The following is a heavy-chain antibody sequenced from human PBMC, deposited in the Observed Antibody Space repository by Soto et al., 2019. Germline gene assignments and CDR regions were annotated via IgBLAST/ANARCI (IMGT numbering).Heavy chain of an antibody. J-gene: IGHJ5*02. Sequence: QVQLQESGPGLVKPSGTLSLTCAVSGDSITNNNWWTWLRQSPGKGLEWIGEMHHGGNPDYNPSLRRRVTISVDQSKTQFSLPPSTVTATDTAVYYCARTSGGTYSFDPWGQGTLVTVPS. CDR1: GDSITNNNW. D-gene: IGHD3-10*01. V-gene: IGHV4-4*02. CDR3: ARTSGGTYSFDP. CDR2: MHHGGNP.